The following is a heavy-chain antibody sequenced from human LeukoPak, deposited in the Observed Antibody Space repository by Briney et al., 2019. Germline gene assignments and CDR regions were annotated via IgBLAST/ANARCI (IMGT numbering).Heavy chain of an antibody. CDR2: INHSGST. CDR3: ARRYCSSTSCSRAHFDY. V-gene: IGHV4-34*01. J-gene: IGHJ4*02. D-gene: IGHD2-2*01. CDR1: GFTFSSYS. Sequence: GSLRLSCAASGFTFSSYSMNWVRQAPGKGLEWIGEINHSGSTNYNPSLKSRVTISVDTSKNQFSLKLSSVTAADTAVYYCARRYCSSTSCSRAHFDYWGQGTLVTVSS.